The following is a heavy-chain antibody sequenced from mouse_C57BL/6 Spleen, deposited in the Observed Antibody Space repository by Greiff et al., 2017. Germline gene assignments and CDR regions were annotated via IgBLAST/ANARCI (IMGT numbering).Heavy chain of an antibody. V-gene: IGHV1-67*01. D-gene: IGHD1-1*01. CDR1: GYTFTDYD. CDR2: IRTYYGDA. Sequence: VQVVESGPELVRPGVSVKISCKGSGYTFTDYDMHWVKQSHAKSLEWIGGIRTYYGDASYTQKFKDKATMTVDKSSRTAYMALARLTSEDSAVYYCARDYGSSYFDYWGQGTTLTVSS. J-gene: IGHJ2*01. CDR3: ARDYGSSYFDY.